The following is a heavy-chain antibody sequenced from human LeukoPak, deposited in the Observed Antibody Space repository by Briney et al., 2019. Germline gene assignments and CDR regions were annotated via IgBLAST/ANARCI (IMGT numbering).Heavy chain of an antibody. CDR2: INPNGGGT. D-gene: IGHD2-15*01. Sequence: ASVKVSCKASGYTFSDFYIHWVRQAPGQGLEWMGWINPNGGGTNYAQNFQGRVTMTRDTSINTTYMELSRLRSDDTAVYYCARGGVAATRSFDYWGQGTLVTVSS. CDR1: GYTFSDFY. CDR3: ARGGVAATRSFDY. J-gene: IGHJ4*02. V-gene: IGHV1-2*02.